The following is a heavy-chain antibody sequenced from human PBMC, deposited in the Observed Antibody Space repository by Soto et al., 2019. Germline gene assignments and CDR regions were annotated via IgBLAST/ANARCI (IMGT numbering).Heavy chain of an antibody. Sequence: GASVKVSCKASGYTFTGYYMHWVRQAPGQGLEWMGWINPNSGGTNYAQKFQGWVTMTRDTSISIAYMELSRLRSDDTAVYYCARDNEQQPPGYYYGMDVWGQGTTVTVSS. J-gene: IGHJ6*02. CDR2: INPNSGGT. V-gene: IGHV1-2*04. CDR1: GYTFTGYY. CDR3: ARDNEQQPPGYYYGMDV. D-gene: IGHD6-13*01.